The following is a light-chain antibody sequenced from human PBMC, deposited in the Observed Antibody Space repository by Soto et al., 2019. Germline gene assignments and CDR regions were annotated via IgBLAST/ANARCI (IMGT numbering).Light chain of an antibody. CDR3: SAYAGSNNFV. V-gene: IGLV2-8*01. CDR1: SSDVGDNY. CDR2: EVS. J-gene: IGLJ1*01. Sequence: QSALTQPPSASGSPGQSVTISCTGTSSDVGDNYVSCYQQHLGKAPKLIIYEVSQRPSGVPDRFSGSKSGNTASLTVSGLQTEDEADYYCSAYAGSNNFVFGSGTKLTVL.